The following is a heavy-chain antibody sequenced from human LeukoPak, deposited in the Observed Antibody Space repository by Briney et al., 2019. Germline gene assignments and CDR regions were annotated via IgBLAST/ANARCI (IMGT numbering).Heavy chain of an antibody. CDR2: ISGSGGTT. CDR1: RSTFSSYA. CDR3: AKDVPGCSYGTFDY. Sequence: GGSLRLSCAASRSTFSSYAMSWVRQAPGKGLEWVSAISGSGGTTYYADSVKGRFTISRDNSKNTLYLQMNSLRAEDTAVYYCAKDVPGCSYGTFDYWGQGTLVTVSS. D-gene: IGHD5-18*01. V-gene: IGHV3-23*01. J-gene: IGHJ4*02.